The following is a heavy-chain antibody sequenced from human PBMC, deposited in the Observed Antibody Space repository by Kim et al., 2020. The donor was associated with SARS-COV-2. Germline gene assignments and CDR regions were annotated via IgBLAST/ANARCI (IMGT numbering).Heavy chain of an antibody. CDR3: AARDTVQVPGGI. Sequence: YVDSVKGRFTKSRYNAKNSLYLQMSSLRTEDTAIYYCAARDTVQVPGGIWGQGTLVTVSS. D-gene: IGHD3-10*01. V-gene: IGHV3-7*01. J-gene: IGHJ4*02.